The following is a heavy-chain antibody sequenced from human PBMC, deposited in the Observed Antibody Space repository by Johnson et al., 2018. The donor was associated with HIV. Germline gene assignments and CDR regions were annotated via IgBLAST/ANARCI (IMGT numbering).Heavy chain of an antibody. CDR3: ARDNEVTNAFDI. Sequence: VQLVESGGGVVQPGRSLRLSCAASGFTFSSYAMHWIRQAPGKGLEWVSYISSSGSTIYYADSVKGRFTISRDNAKNSLYLRMNSLRAEDTAVYYCARDNEVTNAFDIWGQGTMVTVSS. CDR1: GFTFSSYA. J-gene: IGHJ3*02. D-gene: IGHD4-11*01. CDR2: ISSSGSTI. V-gene: IGHV3-48*04.